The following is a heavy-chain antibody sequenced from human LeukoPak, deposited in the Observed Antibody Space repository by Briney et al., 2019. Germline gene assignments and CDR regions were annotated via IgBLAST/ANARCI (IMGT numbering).Heavy chain of an antibody. CDR1: GLTFNNYW. Sequence: GGSLRLSCVASGLTFNNYWMHWVRQAPGKGLVWVSRIRTDGLETSYADSVKGRFTVSRDNAKNILYLQMNSLRAEDTAVYYCARVMSGYYVVLDIWGQGTMVTVSS. V-gene: IGHV3-74*01. CDR3: ARVMSGYYVVLDI. D-gene: IGHD3-3*01. J-gene: IGHJ3*02. CDR2: IRTDGLET.